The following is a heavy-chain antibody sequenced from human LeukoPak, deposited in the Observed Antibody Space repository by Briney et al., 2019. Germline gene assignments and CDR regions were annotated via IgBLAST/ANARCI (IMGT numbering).Heavy chain of an antibody. D-gene: IGHD5-18*01. J-gene: IGHJ4*02. Sequence: KASETLSLTCTVSGASVSSGSYYWSGIRQPPGKGLEWIGYIYYSGSTNYNPSLKSRVTISVDTSKNQFSLKLSSVTAADTAVYYCARGSRGYSYGWGQGTLVTVSS. CDR2: IYYSGST. CDR3: ARGSRGYSYG. V-gene: IGHV4-61*01. CDR1: GASVSSGSYY.